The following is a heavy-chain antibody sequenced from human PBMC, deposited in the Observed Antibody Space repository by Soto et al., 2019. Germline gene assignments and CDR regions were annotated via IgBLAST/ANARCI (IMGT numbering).Heavy chain of an antibody. V-gene: IGHV4-59*01. CDR3: ARGRTVRNYADDSSDYFYFLDY. J-gene: IGHJ4*02. D-gene: IGHD3-22*01. Sequence: ASETLSLTCTVSGDTISTFYWGWMRQSPGKELEWIGYVYYTGSTNYNPSLKSRVTISVDRSKNQFSLKLTSANAADTAVYYCARGRTVRNYADDSSDYFYFLDYWGQGTQVTVS. CDR1: GDTISTFY. CDR2: VYYTGST.